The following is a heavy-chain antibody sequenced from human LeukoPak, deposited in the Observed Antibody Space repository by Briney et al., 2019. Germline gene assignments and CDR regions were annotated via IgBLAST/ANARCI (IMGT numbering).Heavy chain of an antibody. V-gene: IGHV4-59*08. D-gene: IGHD2-2*01. CDR3: ARHRHHCSSTSCYPYYFDY. J-gene: IGHJ4*02. CDR1: GGSIISYY. CDR2: IYYSGST. Sequence: PSETLSLTCTVSGGSIISYYWNWIRQPPGKGLEWIGYIYYSGSTNYNPSLKSRVTISVDTSKNQFSLKLSSVTAADTAVYYCARHRHHCSSTSCYPYYFDYWGQGTLVTVSS.